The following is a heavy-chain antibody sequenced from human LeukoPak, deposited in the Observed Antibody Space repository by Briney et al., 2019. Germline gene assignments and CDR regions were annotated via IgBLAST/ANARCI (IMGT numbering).Heavy chain of an antibody. CDR1: GFIFNNYW. Sequence: GGSLRLSCAASGFIFNNYWMTWVRQAPGKGLEWVANIKKDGSEKYYPDSVKGRFTISRDNAKNSLYLQVNSLRAEDTAVYYCARAQGYFDHWGQGTLVSVSS. CDR2: IKKDGSEK. V-gene: IGHV3-7*01. J-gene: IGHJ4*02. CDR3: ARAQGYFDH.